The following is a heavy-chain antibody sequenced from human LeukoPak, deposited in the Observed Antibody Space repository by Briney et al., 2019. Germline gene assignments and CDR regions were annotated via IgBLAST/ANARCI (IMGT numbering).Heavy chain of an antibody. CDR1: GDSISSYY. D-gene: IGHD4-11*01. CDR3: ARDYRGNYFDY. Sequence: PSETLSLTCTVSGDSISSYYWSWIRQPPGKGLEWIGYMYHSGRTNYNPSLTSRITISVDTSKNQFSLKLSSVTAADTAVYYCARDYRGNYFDYWGQGTLVTVSS. CDR2: MYHSGRT. J-gene: IGHJ4*02. V-gene: IGHV4-59*01.